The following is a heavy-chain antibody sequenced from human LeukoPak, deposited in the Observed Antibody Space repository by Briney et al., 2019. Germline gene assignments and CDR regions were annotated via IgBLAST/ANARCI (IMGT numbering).Heavy chain of an antibody. CDR2: ISWNSDTI. CDR1: GFTFGHYA. CDR3: AKTFGLGSYYKPWFDS. Sequence: GGSLGLSCAASGFTFGHYAMHWVRHTPGKGLEWVSGISWNSDTIGYADSVKGRFTISRDTATNSLSLQMNSLRVEDTAFYYCAKTFGLGSYYKPWFDSWGQGTLVTVSS. V-gene: IGHV3-9*01. D-gene: IGHD3-10*01. J-gene: IGHJ5*01.